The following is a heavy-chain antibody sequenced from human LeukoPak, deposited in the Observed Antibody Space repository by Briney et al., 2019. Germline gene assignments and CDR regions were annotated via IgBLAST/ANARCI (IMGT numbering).Heavy chain of an antibody. D-gene: IGHD1-1*01. CDR2: ISGSGGTT. CDR1: GFTFSTYT. CDR3: AKDKGPGKGYFDN. Sequence: GGSLRLSCSASGFTFSTYTMSWVRQAPGKGLEWVSGISGSGGTTYYADSVKGRFTISRDNSKNTLSMLMNSLRAEDTAVYFCAKDKGPGKGYFDNRGQGTLVTVSS. V-gene: IGHV3-23*01. J-gene: IGHJ4*02.